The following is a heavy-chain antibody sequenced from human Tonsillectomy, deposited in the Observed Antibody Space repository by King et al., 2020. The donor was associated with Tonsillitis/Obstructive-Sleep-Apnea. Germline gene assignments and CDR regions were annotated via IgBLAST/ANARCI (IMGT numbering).Heavy chain of an antibody. D-gene: IGHD1-1*01. CDR2: IYPDDSDT. J-gene: IGHJ6*03. CDR1: GYNFTSYW. V-gene: IGHV5-51*01. Sequence: EVQLVESGAEVKKPGESLKVSCKGFGYNFTSYWIGWVRQKPGKGLEWMGIIYPDDSDTRHSTSFLGPDTISADKSISTAYLHWRRLKASDTAIYYGARRTPVQLERRYYYYYMDVWGKGTTVTVSS. CDR3: ARRTPVQLERRYYYYYMDV.